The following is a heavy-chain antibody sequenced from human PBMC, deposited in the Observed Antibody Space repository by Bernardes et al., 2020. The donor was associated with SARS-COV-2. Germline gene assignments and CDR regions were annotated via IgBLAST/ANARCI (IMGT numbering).Heavy chain of an antibody. J-gene: IGHJ4*02. CDR1: GFTLSRNY. D-gene: IGHD2-15*01. CDR3: ARNWYCSGGSCYGFDY. Sequence: GGSLSLSRAASGFTLSRNYMSWVRPAPGKGLQWVSTIYRGGSTYYADSVKGRFTISRDNSKNTLFLQMNSLRVEDTAVYYCARNWYCSGGSCYGFDYWGQGTLVTVSS. CDR2: IYRGGST. V-gene: IGHV3-66*01.